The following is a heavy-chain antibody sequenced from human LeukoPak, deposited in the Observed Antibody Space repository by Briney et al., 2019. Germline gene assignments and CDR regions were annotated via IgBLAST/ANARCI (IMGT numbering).Heavy chain of an antibody. CDR1: GGSISSYY. CDR3: ARDLGAAASPFNWFDP. V-gene: IGHV4-59*01. D-gene: IGHD6-13*01. Sequence: PSETLSLTCTVSGGSISSYYWSWIRQPPGKGLEWIGYIYYSGSTNYNPSLKSRVTISVDTSKNQFSLKLSSVTAADTAVYYCARDLGAAASPFNWFDPWGQGTLVTVSS. CDR2: IYYSGST. J-gene: IGHJ5*02.